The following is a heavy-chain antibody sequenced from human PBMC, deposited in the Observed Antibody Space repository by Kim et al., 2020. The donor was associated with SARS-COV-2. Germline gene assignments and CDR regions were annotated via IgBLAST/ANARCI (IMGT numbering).Heavy chain of an antibody. CDR3: ARDVYDYVWGSYRQTSPNDY. J-gene: IGHJ4*02. V-gene: IGHV3-21*01. CDR2: ISSSSSYI. Sequence: GGSLRLSCAASGFTFSSYSMNWVRQAPGKGLEWVSSISSSSSYIYYADSVKGRFTISRDNAKNSLYLKMNSLRAEETAVYYCARDVYDYVWGSYRQTSPNDYWGQGTLVTVSS. CDR1: GFTFSSYS. D-gene: IGHD3-16*02.